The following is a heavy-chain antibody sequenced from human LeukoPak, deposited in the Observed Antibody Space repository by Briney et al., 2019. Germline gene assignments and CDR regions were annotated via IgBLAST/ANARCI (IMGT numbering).Heavy chain of an antibody. CDR3: ATGLSLGRLVPDY. V-gene: IGHV1-24*01. CDR1: GYTLTELS. J-gene: IGHJ4*02. Sequence: ASVKVSCKVSGYTLTELSMHWVRQAPGKGLEWMGGFDPEDGETIYAQKFQGRVTMTEDTSTDTAYTELSSLRSEDTAVYYCATGLSLGRLVPDYWGQGTLVTVSS. CDR2: FDPEDGET. D-gene: IGHD2-2*01.